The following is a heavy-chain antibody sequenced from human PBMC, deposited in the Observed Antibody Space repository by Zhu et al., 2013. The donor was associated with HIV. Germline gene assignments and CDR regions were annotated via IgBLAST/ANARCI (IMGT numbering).Heavy chain of an antibody. V-gene: IGHV3-30-3*01. D-gene: IGHD2-2*01. Sequence: VQLVESGGGVVQPGRSLRLSCAASGFTFSSYAMHWVRQAPGKGLEWVAVISYDGSNKYYADSVKGRFTISRDNSKNTLYLQMNSLRAEDTAVYYCARDLRPAPAASETVTDAFDIWAKGQWSPSLQ. CDR2: ISYDGSNK. CDR3: ARDLRPAPAASETVTDAFDI. J-gene: IGHJ3*02. CDR1: GFTFSSYA.